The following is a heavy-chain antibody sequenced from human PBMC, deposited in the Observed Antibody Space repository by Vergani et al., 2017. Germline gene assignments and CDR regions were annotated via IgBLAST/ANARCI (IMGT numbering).Heavy chain of an antibody. CDR3: AKGGITGTTWGSTYYYYYMDV. CDR2: ISYDGSNK. Sequence: QVQLVESGGGVVQPGRSLRLSCAASGFTFSSYAMHWVRQAPGKGLEWVAVISYDGSNKYYADSVKGRFTISRDNSKNTLYLQMNSLRAEDTAVYYCAKGGITGTTWGSTYYYYYMDVWGKGTTVTVSS. J-gene: IGHJ6*03. V-gene: IGHV3-30*04. CDR1: GFTFSSYA. D-gene: IGHD1-7*01.